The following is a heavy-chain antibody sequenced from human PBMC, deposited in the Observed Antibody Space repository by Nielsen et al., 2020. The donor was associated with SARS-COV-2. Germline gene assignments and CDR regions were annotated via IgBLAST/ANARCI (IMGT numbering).Heavy chain of an antibody. D-gene: IGHD3-10*01. Sequence: GGSLRLSCSAFGFTFSSYSMNWVRQAPGKGLEWISSISSTGTYIYYADSMRGRFTISRDNAGGSVYLQVNSLRAEDTAVYYCARGTYGSGEIDYWGQGTLVTVSS. CDR2: ISSTGTYI. V-gene: IGHV3-21*01. CDR3: ARGTYGSGEIDY. J-gene: IGHJ4*02. CDR1: GFTFSSYS.